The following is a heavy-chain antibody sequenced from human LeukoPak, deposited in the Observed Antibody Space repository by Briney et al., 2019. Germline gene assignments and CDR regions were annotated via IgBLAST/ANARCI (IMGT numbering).Heavy chain of an antibody. J-gene: IGHJ3*02. CDR2: IYYSGST. Sequence: SETLSLTCTVSGGSISSYYWSWIRQPPGEGLEWIGYIYYSGSTNYNPSLKSRVTISVDTSKNQFSLKLSSVTAADTAVYYCARGYSYGPDAFDIWGQGTMVTVSS. CDR3: ARGYSYGPDAFDI. CDR1: GGSISSYY. V-gene: IGHV4-59*01. D-gene: IGHD5-18*01.